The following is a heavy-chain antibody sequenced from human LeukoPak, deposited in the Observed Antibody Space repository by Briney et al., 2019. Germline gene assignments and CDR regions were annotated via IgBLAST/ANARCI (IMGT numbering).Heavy chain of an antibody. CDR1: GGSISSSSYY. D-gene: IGHD3-22*01. V-gene: IGHV4-39*01. J-gene: IGHJ2*01. CDR3: ARGVTMIVVVIHDWYFDL. CDR2: IYSRST. Sequence: PSGTLSLTCTVSGGSISSSSYYWGWIRQPPGKGLEWIGSIYSRSTYYNPSLKSRVTISVDTSKNQFSLKLSSLTAADTAVYYCARGVTMIVVVIHDWYFDLWGRGTLVTVSS.